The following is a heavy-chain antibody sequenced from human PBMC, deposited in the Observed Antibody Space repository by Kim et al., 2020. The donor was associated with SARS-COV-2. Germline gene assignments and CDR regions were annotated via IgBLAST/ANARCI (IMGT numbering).Heavy chain of an antibody. CDR3: TRAAGSKTGMDV. CDR1: GLSVSDHY. V-gene: IGHV3-72*01. D-gene: IGHD2-2*01. J-gene: IGHJ6*02. CDR2: SRDKVNSYTT. Sequence: GGSLRLSCAASGLSVSDHYMDWVRQAPGKVLEWVGRSRDKVNSYTTEYAASVKGRFTIPRDESKNSLYPQMNSVETEDTAVYYCTRAAGSKTGMDVWGQGTTVTVSS.